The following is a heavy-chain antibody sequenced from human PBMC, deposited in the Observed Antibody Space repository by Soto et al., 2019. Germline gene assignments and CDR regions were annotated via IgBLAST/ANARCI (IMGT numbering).Heavy chain of an antibody. V-gene: IGHV4-34*01. CDR1: GGSFSGYY. J-gene: IGHJ5*02. CDR3: ARDKSRIAAAGGCFDP. Sequence: SETLSLTCAVYGGSFSGYYWSWIRQPPGKGLEWIGEINHSGSTNYNPSLKSRVTISVDTSKNQFSLKLSSVTAADTAVYYCARDKSRIAAAGGCFDPWGQGTLVTVSS. D-gene: IGHD6-13*01. CDR2: INHSGST.